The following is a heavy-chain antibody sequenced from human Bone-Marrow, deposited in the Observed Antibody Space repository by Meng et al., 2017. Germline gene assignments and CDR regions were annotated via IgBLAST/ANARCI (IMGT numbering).Heavy chain of an antibody. D-gene: IGHD4-17*01. V-gene: IGHV3-23*01. CDR2: ISASGGST. CDR3: AKSAVDDYVGAFYY. Sequence: GGSLRLSCAASGFTFSSYAMTWVRQAPGKGLEWVSGISASGGSTNYADSVKGRFTISRDNSKNTLYVQMNSLRPEDTAIYYCAKSAVDDYVGAFYYWGQGTLVTVSS. J-gene: IGHJ4*02. CDR1: GFTFSSYA.